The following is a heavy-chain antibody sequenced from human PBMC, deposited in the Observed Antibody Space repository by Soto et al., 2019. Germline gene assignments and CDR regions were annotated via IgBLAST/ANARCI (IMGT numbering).Heavy chain of an antibody. J-gene: IGHJ4*02. CDR1: GGSISSGGYS. CDR3: AGEDYGAIGY. Sequence: SETLSLTCAVSGGSISSGGYSWSWIRQPPGKGLEWIGYIYHSGSTYYNPSLKSRVTISVDRSKNQFSLKLSSVTAADTAVYYCAGEDYGAIGYWGQGTLVTVSS. D-gene: IGHD4-17*01. CDR2: IYHSGST. V-gene: IGHV4-30-2*01.